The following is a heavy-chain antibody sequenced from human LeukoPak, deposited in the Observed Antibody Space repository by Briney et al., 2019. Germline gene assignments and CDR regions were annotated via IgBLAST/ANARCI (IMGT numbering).Heavy chain of an antibody. D-gene: IGHD3-22*01. CDR2: MYYSGSS. CDR1: GYSISSGYY. J-gene: IGHJ1*01. Sequence: PSETLSLTCTVSGYSISSGYYWSWIRQPPGKGLEWIAHMYYSGSSKYNPSLKSRVTISVDTSKNQFSLKLSSVTAADTAVYYCARMDYYDSSGYYYAEYFQHWGQGTLVTVSS. V-gene: IGHV4-61*01. CDR3: ARMDYYDSSGYYYAEYFQH.